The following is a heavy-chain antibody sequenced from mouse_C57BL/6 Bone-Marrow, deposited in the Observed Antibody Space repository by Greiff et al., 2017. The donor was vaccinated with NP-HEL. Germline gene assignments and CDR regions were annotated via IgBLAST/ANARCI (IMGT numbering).Heavy chain of an antibody. V-gene: IGHV1-42*01. CDR1: GYSFTGYY. CDR2: INPSTGGT. Sequence: EVQLQQSGPELVKPGASVKISCKASGYSFTGYYMNWVKQSPEKSLEWIGEINPSTGGTTYNQTFKAKATLTVDKASSTAYMQLTRLTSEDSAVYYETTSKPMPVDYWGQGTTLTVSS. CDR3: TTSKPMPVDY. D-gene: IGHD2-10*02. J-gene: IGHJ2*01.